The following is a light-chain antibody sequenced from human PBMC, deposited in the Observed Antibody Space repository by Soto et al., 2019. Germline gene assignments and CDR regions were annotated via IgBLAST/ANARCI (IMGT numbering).Light chain of an antibody. Sequence: VMTQSPDSLAVSLGDRATIDCRSSQSVFYSVNNKSYLAWYQQRPGQRPKLLMYWASVRESGVPDRFSGGESGTHFTLTISSLQPEDAALYFCHQYYASPWTFGPGTTVEIK. CDR2: WAS. CDR1: QSVFYSVNNKSY. J-gene: IGKJ1*01. CDR3: HQYYASPWT. V-gene: IGKV4-1*01.